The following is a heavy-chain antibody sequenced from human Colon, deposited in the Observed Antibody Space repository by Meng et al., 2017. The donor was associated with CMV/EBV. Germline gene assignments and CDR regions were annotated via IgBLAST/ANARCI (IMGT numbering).Heavy chain of an antibody. CDR3: ARGRNGWLLPLDS. Sequence: QVRLQQWGAGLLKPSETLSPSCAISGGSFNAYSLTWIRQSPGKGLEWIGELNHSGSTNYNPSLKSRVTISIDTSKRHFSLRLTSVTAADTAVYYCARGRNGWLLPLDSWGQGTLVTVSS. D-gene: IGHD3-3*01. V-gene: IGHV4-34*01. CDR2: LNHSGST. CDR1: GGSFNAYS. J-gene: IGHJ4*02.